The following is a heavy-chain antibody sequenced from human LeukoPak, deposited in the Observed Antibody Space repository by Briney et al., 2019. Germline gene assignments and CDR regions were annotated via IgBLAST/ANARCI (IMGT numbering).Heavy chain of an antibody. Sequence: SETLSLTCAVYGGSFSRYYWNWIRQPPGKGLEWIGEINHSGSTNYNPSLKSRVTISVDTSKNRFSLKLSSVTAADTAVYYCARLFYGSGHSFDYWGQGTLVTVSS. CDR1: GGSFSRYY. CDR2: INHSGST. V-gene: IGHV4-34*01. CDR3: ARLFYGSGHSFDY. D-gene: IGHD3-10*01. J-gene: IGHJ4*02.